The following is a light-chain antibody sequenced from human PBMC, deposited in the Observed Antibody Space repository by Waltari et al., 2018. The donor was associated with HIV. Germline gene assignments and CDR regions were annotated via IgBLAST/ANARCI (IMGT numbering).Light chain of an antibody. V-gene: IGKV1-16*01. CDR2: AAS. CDR1: QDISNS. J-gene: IGKJ1*01. CDR3: QQHNTYPRT. Sequence: DIQMTQSPSSLSASVGDRVTITCRASQDISNSLAWFQQKPGKAPQSLIYAASSLHTGVPPRFSGSGFGTGFTLTISRLHPEDFATYYCQQHNTYPRTFGQGTKVEV.